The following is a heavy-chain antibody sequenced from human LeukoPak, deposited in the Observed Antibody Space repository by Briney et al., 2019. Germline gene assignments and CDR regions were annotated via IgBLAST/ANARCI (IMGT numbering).Heavy chain of an antibody. CDR2: IIPIFGAA. Sequence: ASVKVSCKATGGTFSYFAISWVRQAPGQGLEWMGGIIPIFGAANYAQKFQGRVTITADKSTSTAYMELSSLRSEDTAVYYCARGVREYSSSLSPLYARYYYYMDVWGKGTTVTVSS. CDR1: GGTFSYFA. D-gene: IGHD6-6*01. V-gene: IGHV1-69*06. J-gene: IGHJ6*03. CDR3: ARGVREYSSSLSPLYARYYYYMDV.